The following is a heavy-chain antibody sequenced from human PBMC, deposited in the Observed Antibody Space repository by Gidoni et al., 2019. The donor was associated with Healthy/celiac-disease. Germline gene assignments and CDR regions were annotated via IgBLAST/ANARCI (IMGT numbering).Heavy chain of an antibody. V-gene: IGHV1-3*01. CDR3: ARLASSGWDDS. J-gene: IGHJ4*02. CDR2: INAGNGNT. Sequence: INAGNGNTKYSQKFQGRVTITRDTSASTAYMELSSLRSEDTAVYYCARLASSGWDDSWGQGTLVTVSS. D-gene: IGHD6-19*01.